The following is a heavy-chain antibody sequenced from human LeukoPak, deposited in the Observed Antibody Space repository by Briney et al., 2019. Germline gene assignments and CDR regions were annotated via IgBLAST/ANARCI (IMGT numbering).Heavy chain of an antibody. V-gene: IGHV4-34*01. CDR3: ATTRRGDRSGYFYGQGDY. Sequence: SETLSLTCAVYGGSFSGYYWSWIRQPPGKGLEWIGEINHSGSTNYNPSLKSRVTISVDTSKNQFSLKLSSVTAADTAVYYCATTRRGDRSGYFYGQGDYWGQGTLVTVSS. J-gene: IGHJ4*02. D-gene: IGHD3-22*01. CDR1: GGSFSGYY. CDR2: INHSGST.